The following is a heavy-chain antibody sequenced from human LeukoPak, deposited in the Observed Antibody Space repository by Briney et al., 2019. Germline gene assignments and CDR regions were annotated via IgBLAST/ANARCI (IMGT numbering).Heavy chain of an antibody. V-gene: IGHV1-2*02. CDR1: GYTFTGYY. CDR3: ARVRVYSNRQYYFDY. Sequence: ASVKVSCKASGYTFTGYYMHWVRQAPGQGLEWMGWINPNSGGTNYAQKFQGRVTMARDTSISTAYMELSRLRSDDTAVCYCARVRVYSNRQYYFDYWGQGTLVTVSS. D-gene: IGHD4-11*01. CDR2: INPNSGGT. J-gene: IGHJ4*02.